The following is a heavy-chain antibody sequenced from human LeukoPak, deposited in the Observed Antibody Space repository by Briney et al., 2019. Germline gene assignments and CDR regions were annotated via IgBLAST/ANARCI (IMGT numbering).Heavy chain of an antibody. D-gene: IGHD5-18*01. V-gene: IGHV3-74*01. CDR3: ARESDTAMVQYYFDY. J-gene: IGHJ4*02. Sequence: GGSLRLSCAASGFTFSTYWMHWVRQAPGKGLVWVSRINPDGTTTSYADSVKGRFTISRDNAKDTVYLQMNSLRAEDTAVYYCARESDTAMVQYYFDYWGQGTLVTVSS. CDR2: INPDGTTT. CDR1: GFTFSTYW.